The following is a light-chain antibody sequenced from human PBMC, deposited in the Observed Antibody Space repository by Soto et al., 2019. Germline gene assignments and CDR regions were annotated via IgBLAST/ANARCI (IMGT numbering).Light chain of an antibody. CDR2: GTS. CDR3: QHYNDYSWT. J-gene: IGKJ1*01. Sequence: DIHMTQSPSTLSASVGDRVTITCRASQSISIWLAWYQQKPGRAPNLLIYGTSSLESGVPSRFSGSGSGTEFTLNVSSLQPDEFATYYCQHYNDYSWTFGQGTKVEIK. CDR1: QSISIW. V-gene: IGKV1-5*03.